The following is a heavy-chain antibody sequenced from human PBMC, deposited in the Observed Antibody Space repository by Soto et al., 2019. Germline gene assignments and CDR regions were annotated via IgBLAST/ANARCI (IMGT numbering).Heavy chain of an antibody. CDR2: INAGNGNT. J-gene: IGHJ4*02. V-gene: IGHV1-3*01. CDR3: ARGESVVGDY. CDR1: GYTLNTYG. D-gene: IGHD2-15*01. Sequence: ASVKVSCKASGYTLNTYGITWVRQAPGQRLEWMGWINAGNGNTKCSQKFQDRVTITRDTSASTAYMELSSLRSEDTAVYYCARGESVVGDYWGQGTLVTVSS.